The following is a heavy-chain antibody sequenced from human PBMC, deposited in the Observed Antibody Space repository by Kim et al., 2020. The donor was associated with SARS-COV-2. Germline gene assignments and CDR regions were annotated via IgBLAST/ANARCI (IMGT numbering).Heavy chain of an antibody. D-gene: IGHD3-16*01. J-gene: IGHJ5*02. CDR3: ARARLGASNWFDP. Sequence: YAATVKSRFPLSRDNAKNPLYRQMNSLSAEDTAVYYCARARLGASNWFDPWGQGTLVTVSS. V-gene: IGHV3-74*01.